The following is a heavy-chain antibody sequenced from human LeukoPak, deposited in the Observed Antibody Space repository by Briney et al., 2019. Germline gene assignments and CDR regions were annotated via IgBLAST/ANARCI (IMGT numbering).Heavy chain of an antibody. D-gene: IGHD2-2*01. J-gene: IGHJ5*02. CDR3: ARRGYCGSTTSCYFWFDP. CDR2: IYPGDSDT. Sequence: GESLKISCKGSGYSFASHWIGWVRQMPGKGLEWIGIIYPGDSDTRYSPSFQGQVTISADKSINTAYLQWSSLKASDTAIYCCARRGYCGSTTSCYFWFDPWGQGTLVTVSS. V-gene: IGHV5-51*01. CDR1: GYSFASHW.